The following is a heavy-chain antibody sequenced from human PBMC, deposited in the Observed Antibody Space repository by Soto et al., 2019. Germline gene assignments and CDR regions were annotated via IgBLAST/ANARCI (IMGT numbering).Heavy chain of an antibody. V-gene: IGHV3-23*01. J-gene: IGHJ4*01. CDR2: ISGSGGST. Sequence: GGSLRLSCAASGFTFSSYAMRWVRQTPGKGLEWVSAISGSGGSTYYADSVKGRFTISRDNSKNSLYLQTNSLRAEDTAVYYCANPRDSSGYPKFPFDYLGQGTLHTVST. CDR1: GFTFSSYA. D-gene: IGHD3-22*01. CDR3: ANPRDSSGYPKFPFDY.